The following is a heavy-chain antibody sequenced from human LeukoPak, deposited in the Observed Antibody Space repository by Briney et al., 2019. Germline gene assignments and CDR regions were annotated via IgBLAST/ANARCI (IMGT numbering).Heavy chain of an antibody. V-gene: IGHV4-38-2*01. Sequence: SKTLSLTCAVSGYSISSGYYRGWTRQPPGKGLEWIGSVYHSGSTYYNPSLKSRVTISVDTSKNQFSLKLSPVTAADTAVYYCARLFSGVLDYWGQGTLVTVSS. D-gene: IGHD3-3*01. J-gene: IGHJ4*02. CDR3: ARLFSGVLDY. CDR2: VYHSGST. CDR1: GYSISSGYY.